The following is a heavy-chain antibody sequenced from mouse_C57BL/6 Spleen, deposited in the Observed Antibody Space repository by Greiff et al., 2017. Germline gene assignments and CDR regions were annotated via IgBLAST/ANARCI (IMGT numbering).Heavy chain of an antibody. Sequence: QVQLQQSGAELVRPGASVKLSCKASGYTFTDYYINWVKQRPGQGLEWIARIYPGSGNTYYNEKFKGKATLTAEKSSSTAYMQLSSLTSEDSAVYFCARYDYDEGRAMDYWGQGTSVTVSS. D-gene: IGHD2-4*01. CDR2: IYPGSGNT. CDR1: GYTFTDYY. V-gene: IGHV1-76*01. J-gene: IGHJ4*01. CDR3: ARYDYDEGRAMDY.